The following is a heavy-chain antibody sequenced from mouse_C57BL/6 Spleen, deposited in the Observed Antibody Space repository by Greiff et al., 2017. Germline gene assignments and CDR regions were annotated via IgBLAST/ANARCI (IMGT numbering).Heavy chain of an antibody. D-gene: IGHD1-1*01. CDR1: GYTFTSYW. CDR3: TRGGSSYGDYAMDY. J-gene: IGHJ4*01. Sequence: DVQLQESGTVLARPGASVKMSCKTSGYTFTSYWMHWVKQRPGQGLEWIGAIYPGNSDTSYNQKFKGKAKLTAVTSASTAYMELSSLTNEDSAVYYCTRGGSSYGDYAMDYWGQGTSVTVSS. CDR2: IYPGNSDT. V-gene: IGHV1-5*01.